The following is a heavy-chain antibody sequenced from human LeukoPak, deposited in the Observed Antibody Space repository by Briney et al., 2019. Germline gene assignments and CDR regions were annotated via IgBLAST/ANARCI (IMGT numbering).Heavy chain of an antibody. Sequence: GGSLRLSCAASGFTFSSYAMSWVRQAPGKGLEWVSTISGSGYSTYYADSVKGRFTISRDTSKNTLYLQMNSLRAEDTAVYYCARDDDDASGSQDYWGQGTLVTVSS. V-gene: IGHV3-23*01. CDR1: GFTFSSYA. D-gene: IGHD1-26*01. J-gene: IGHJ4*02. CDR2: ISGSGYST. CDR3: ARDDDDASGSQDY.